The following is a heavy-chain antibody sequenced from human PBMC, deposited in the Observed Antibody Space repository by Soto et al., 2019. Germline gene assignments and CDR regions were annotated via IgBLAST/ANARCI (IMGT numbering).Heavy chain of an antibody. CDR3: ARDRPPWTKFGVGATQGYFYGLDV. CDR2: NSGYNGDA. V-gene: IGHV1-18*04. Sequence: QGLLEQSGAEVKKPGASVKVACKTSGFAFSNYGFSWLRQAPGHGLEWMGWNSGYNGDANSTLKFQGRLTLTTDTSTTTVHMELRSLTSGDTAVYYCARDRPPWTKFGVGATQGYFYGLDVWGQGTTVIVSS. D-gene: IGHD1-26*01. CDR1: GFAFSNYG. J-gene: IGHJ6*02.